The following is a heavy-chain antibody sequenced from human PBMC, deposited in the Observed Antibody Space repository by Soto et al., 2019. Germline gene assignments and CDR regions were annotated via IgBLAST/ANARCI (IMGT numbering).Heavy chain of an antibody. CDR1: GFTFSTCA. J-gene: IGHJ4*02. D-gene: IGHD2-2*01. Sequence: HPGGSLRLSCAASGFTFSTCAMSWVRQAPGKGLEWVSVISVTGDNTYYAGSVKGRFTISRDNSKNTLYLQMNSLRAEDTAIYYCAKGSSTSYYSGLDYWGQGS. CDR2: ISVTGDNT. V-gene: IGHV3-23*01. CDR3: AKGSSTSYYSGLDY.